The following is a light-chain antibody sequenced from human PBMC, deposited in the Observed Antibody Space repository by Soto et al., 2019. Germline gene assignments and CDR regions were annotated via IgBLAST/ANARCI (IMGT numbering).Light chain of an antibody. Sequence: QSALTQPASVSGSPGQSITISCTGTSSDIGGYNYVSWYQQHPGKAPKLMFYEVSNRPSGVSNRFSGSKSGNTASLTISGLQAEDEADSYCSSYTSSTPYVVFGGGTKLTVL. J-gene: IGLJ2*01. V-gene: IGLV2-14*01. CDR3: SSYTSSTPYVV. CDR1: SSDIGGYNY. CDR2: EVS.